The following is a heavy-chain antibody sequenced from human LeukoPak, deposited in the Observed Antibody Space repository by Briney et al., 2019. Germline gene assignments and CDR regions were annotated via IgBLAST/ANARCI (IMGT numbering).Heavy chain of an antibody. CDR3: ARHPTGYPNWFDS. J-gene: IGHJ5*01. CDR1: GGSITTIPYN. Sequence: SETLSLTCTVSGGSITTIPYNWGWIRQPPGKGLEWIGTISYVGTTYYEPSLKGRVTMSIDASKNQFSLNLNSATAADTAVYYCARHPTGYPNWFDSWGQGTLVIVSS. D-gene: IGHD3-9*01. CDR2: ISYVGTT. V-gene: IGHV4-39*01.